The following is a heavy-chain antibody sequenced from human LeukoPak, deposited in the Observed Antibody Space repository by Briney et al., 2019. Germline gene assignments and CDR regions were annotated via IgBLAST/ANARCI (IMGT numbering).Heavy chain of an antibody. J-gene: IGHJ5*02. Sequence: SQTLSLTCSISGDSVSSNSAAWNWIRQSPSRGLEWLGRTYYRSKWYNDYAVSVKSRITINPDTSKNQFSLQLNSVTPEDTAVYYCARSSVVVVAATYDTYHWFDPWGQGTLVTVSS. D-gene: IGHD2-15*01. CDR3: ARSSVVVVAATYDTYHWFDP. CDR2: TYYRSKWYN. CDR1: GDSVSSNSAA. V-gene: IGHV6-1*01.